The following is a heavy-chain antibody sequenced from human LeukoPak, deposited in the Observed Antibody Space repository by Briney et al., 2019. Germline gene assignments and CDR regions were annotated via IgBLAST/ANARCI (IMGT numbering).Heavy chain of an antibody. CDR2: INPNSGGT. J-gene: IGHJ1*01. Sequence: GASVKVSCKASGYTFTGYYMHWVRQAPGQGLEWMGWINPNSGGTNYAQKFQGRVTMTRDTSISTAYMELSRLRSDDTAVYYCARLAERSVYNPPYFQHWGQGTLVTVSS. CDR3: ARLAERSVYNPPYFQH. D-gene: IGHD1-1*01. CDR1: GYTFTGYY. V-gene: IGHV1-2*02.